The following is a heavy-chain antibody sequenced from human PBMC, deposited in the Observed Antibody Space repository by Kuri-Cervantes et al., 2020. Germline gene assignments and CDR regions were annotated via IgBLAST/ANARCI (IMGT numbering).Heavy chain of an antibody. Sequence: SLKISCAASGFTFDDYAMHWVRQAPGKGLEWVSGISWNSGSIGYADSVKGRFTISRENAKNSLYLQMNSLRAGDTAVYYCARGLRGGYYGMDVWGQGTTAPSP. CDR2: ISWNSGSI. J-gene: IGHJ6*02. V-gene: IGHV3-9*01. CDR3: ARGLRGGYYGMDV. D-gene: IGHD2-21*01. CDR1: GFTFDDYA.